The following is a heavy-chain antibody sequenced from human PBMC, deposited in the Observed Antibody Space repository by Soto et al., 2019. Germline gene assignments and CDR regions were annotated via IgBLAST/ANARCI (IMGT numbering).Heavy chain of an antibody. J-gene: IGHJ6*02. D-gene: IGHD3-10*01. Sequence: ASVKVSCKASGYTFTSYDMNWVRQATGQGPEWMGWMNPNSGNTGYAQKFQGRVTMARNASISTAYMALSSLRSEDMAVYYCARGLGPYGMDDWGQGTTVTVSS. CDR1: GYTFTSYD. CDR3: ARGLGPYGMDD. CDR2: MNPNSGNT. V-gene: IGHV1-8*01.